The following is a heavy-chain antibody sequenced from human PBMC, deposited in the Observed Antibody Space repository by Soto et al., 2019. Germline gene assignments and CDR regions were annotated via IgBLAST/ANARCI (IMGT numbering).Heavy chain of an antibody. Sequence: PGGSLRLSCAASGFTFSSYSMNWVRQAPGKGLEWVSSISSSSSYIYYADSVKGRFTISRDNAKNSLYLQMNSLRAEDTAVYYCARSGPIQYDFWSGYYPEVWGKGTTVTVSS. CDR2: ISSSSSYI. CDR1: GFTFSSYS. V-gene: IGHV3-21*01. J-gene: IGHJ6*04. CDR3: ARSGPIQYDFWSGYYPEV. D-gene: IGHD3-3*01.